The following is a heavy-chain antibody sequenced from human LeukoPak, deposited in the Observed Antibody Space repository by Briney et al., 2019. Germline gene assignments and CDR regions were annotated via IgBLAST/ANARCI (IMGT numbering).Heavy chain of an antibody. J-gene: IGHJ6*03. CDR2: INTNTGNP. Sequence: ASVKVSCKASGYTFTGYYMHWVRQAPGQGLEWMGWINTNTGNPTYAQGFTGRFVFSLDTSVSTAYLQISSLKAEDTAVYYCARVRGITMVRGVNYCYYMDVWGKGTTVTVSS. CDR1: GYTFTGYY. D-gene: IGHD3-10*01. CDR3: ARVRGITMVRGVNYCYYMDV. V-gene: IGHV7-4-1*02.